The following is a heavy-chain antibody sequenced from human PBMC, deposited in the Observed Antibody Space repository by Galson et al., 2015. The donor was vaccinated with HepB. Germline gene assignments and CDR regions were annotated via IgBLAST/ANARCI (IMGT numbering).Heavy chain of an antibody. V-gene: IGHV3-30*04. J-gene: IGHJ3*02. Sequence: SLRLSCAASGFTFSSYAMHWVRQAPGKGLEWVAVISYDGSNKYYADSVKGRFTISRDNSKNTLYLQMNSLRAEDTAVYYCARVRGGSGHHAFDICGQGTMVTVSS. CDR1: GFTFSSYA. CDR3: ARVRGGSGHHAFDI. CDR2: ISYDGSNK. D-gene: IGHD2-15*01.